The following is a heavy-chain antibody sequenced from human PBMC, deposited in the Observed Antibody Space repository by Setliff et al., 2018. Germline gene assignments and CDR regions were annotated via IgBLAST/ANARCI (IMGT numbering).Heavy chain of an antibody. J-gene: IGHJ4*02. Sequence: ASVKVSCKASGYTFTNYGISWVRQAPGQGLEWMGWISAYTGNTYSAQKFQGRLTMTTDTSTTTAYMEQRSLRSDDTAVYYCSRLVRYCTRTSCQRASGDDYWGQGTLVTVSS. CDR3: SRLVRYCTRTSCQRASGDDY. CDR1: GYTFTNYG. D-gene: IGHD2-2*01. V-gene: IGHV1-18*01. CDR2: ISAYTGNT.